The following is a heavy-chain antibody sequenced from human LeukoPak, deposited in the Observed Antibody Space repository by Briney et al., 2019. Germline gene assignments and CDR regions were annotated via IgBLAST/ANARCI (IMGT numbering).Heavy chain of an antibody. CDR3: ARDRGGSYYGELDY. CDR1: GGSISSSSYY. CDR2: IYYSGST. J-gene: IGHJ4*02. V-gene: IGHV4-39*07. Sequence: SETLSLTCTVSGGSISSSSYYWGWIRQPPGKGLEWIGSIYYSGSTYYNPSLKSRVTISVDTSKNQFSLKLSSVTAADTAVYYCARDRGGSYYGELDYWGQGTLVTVSS. D-gene: IGHD1-26*01.